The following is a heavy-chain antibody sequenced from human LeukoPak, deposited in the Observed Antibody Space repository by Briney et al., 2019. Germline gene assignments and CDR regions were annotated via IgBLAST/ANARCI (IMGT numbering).Heavy chain of an antibody. J-gene: IGHJ4*02. Sequence: GGSLRLSCAASGFTFSNYDMSWVRQAPGKGLEWVSGISGSGGSTYHADSVKGRFTISRDNSKNTLYLQMNSLRAEDTAVYYCAKELDSSGYFDYWGQGTLVTVSP. CDR1: GFTFSNYD. CDR2: ISGSGGST. CDR3: AKELDSSGYFDY. V-gene: IGHV3-23*01. D-gene: IGHD3-22*01.